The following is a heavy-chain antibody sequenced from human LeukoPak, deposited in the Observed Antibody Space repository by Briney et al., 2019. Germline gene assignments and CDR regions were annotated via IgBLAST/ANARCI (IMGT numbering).Heavy chain of an antibody. J-gene: IGHJ4*02. D-gene: IGHD3-10*01. Sequence: SETLSLTCTVSGGFFSTYYWSWIRQPPGKGLEWIGYMYFTGTTSYNPSLRSRVTVSVDTSKNQFSLNMSSVTAADTAVYYCAREGVGAYFDYWGQGTLATVSS. CDR2: MYFTGTT. CDR3: AREGVGAYFDY. CDR1: GGFFSTYY. V-gene: IGHV4-59*01.